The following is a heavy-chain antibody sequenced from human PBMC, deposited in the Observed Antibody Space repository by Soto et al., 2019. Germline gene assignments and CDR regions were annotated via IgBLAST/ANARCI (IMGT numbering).Heavy chain of an antibody. J-gene: IGHJ3*02. CDR1: GGSIRNDNFY. CDR2: ISYSGYT. D-gene: IGHD3-9*01. V-gene: IGHV4-31*03. CDR3: ARDLEGIVTGRGAFGI. Sequence: QVQLQESGQGLVKPSQTLSLTCTVSGGSIRNDNFYWSYLRQRPGKGLEWIGYISYSGYTFYHPSLKSRVGISVDPSNNQFSLTLKSVTAADTAVYYCARDLEGIVTGRGAFGIWGRATLVTVSS.